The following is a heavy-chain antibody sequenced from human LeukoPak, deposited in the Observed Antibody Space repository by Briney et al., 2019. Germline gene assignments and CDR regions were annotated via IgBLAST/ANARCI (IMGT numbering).Heavy chain of an antibody. D-gene: IGHD6-19*01. CDR3: AKVSSSSGWFNDYSDY. CDR1: GFTFSSYA. J-gene: IGHJ4*02. V-gene: IGHV3-23*01. Sequence: GGSLRLSCAASGFTFSSYAMSWVRQAPGKGLEWVSAISGSGGSTYYADSVKGRFTISRDNSKNTLYLQMNSLRAEDTAVYYCAKVSSSSGWFNDYSDYWGQGTLVTVSS. CDR2: ISGSGGST.